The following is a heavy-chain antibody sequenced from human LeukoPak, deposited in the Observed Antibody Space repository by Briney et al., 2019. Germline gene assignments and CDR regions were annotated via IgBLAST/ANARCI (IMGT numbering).Heavy chain of an antibody. D-gene: IGHD3-10*01. CDR2: IYYSGST. V-gene: IGHV4-39*01. J-gene: IGHJ3*02. Sequence: PSETLSLTCTVSGVSISSSSYYWGWIRQPPGKGLEWIGSIYYSGSTYYNPSLKSRVTISVDTSKNQFSLKLSSVTAADTAVYYCARYYGSGRPFDIWGQGTMVTVSS. CDR3: ARYYGSGRPFDI. CDR1: GVSISSSSYY.